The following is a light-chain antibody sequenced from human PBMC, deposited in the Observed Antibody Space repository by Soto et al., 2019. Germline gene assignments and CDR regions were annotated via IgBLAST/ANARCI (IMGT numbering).Light chain of an antibody. V-gene: IGKV3-11*01. CDR2: DAS. Sequence: EIVLTQSPATLSLSPGERATLSCRASQSVSSYLAWYQQKPGQAPRLLIYDASNRATGIPARFSGSGSGTKFTLTIRSLEHEEGSVYYCQQRSNWPLINFGQGTRLEIK. J-gene: IGKJ5*01. CDR1: QSVSSY. CDR3: QQRSNWPLIN.